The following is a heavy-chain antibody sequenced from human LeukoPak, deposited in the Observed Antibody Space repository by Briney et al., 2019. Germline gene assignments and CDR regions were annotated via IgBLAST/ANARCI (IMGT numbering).Heavy chain of an antibody. CDR1: GGSISTYY. CDR2: IYYSGST. CDR3: AGTPRIAVAGTGFDY. J-gene: IGHJ4*02. D-gene: IGHD6-19*01. Sequence: SETLSLTCTVSGGSISTYYWSWIRQPPGKGLEWIGYIYYSGSTNYSPSLKSRVTMSVDTSKNQFSLKLSSVTAADTAVYYCAGTPRIAVAGTGFDYWGQGTLVTVSS. V-gene: IGHV4-59*12.